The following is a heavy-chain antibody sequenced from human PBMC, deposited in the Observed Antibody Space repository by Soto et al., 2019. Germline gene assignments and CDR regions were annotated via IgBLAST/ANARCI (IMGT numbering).Heavy chain of an antibody. D-gene: IGHD3-22*01. CDR2: ISTYNGNT. Sequence: QVQLVQSGAEVKKPGASVMVSCKGSGYSFITYGMSWVRQAPGQGLEWVGWISTYNGNTKYVESLQGRVTMTTDTTTRTAYMELRSLRSDDPAVYYCARGPTDYYDKSGDYCLDYWGQGTLVTVSP. CDR3: ARGPTDYYDKSGDYCLDY. CDR1: GYSFITYG. V-gene: IGHV1-18*01. J-gene: IGHJ4*02.